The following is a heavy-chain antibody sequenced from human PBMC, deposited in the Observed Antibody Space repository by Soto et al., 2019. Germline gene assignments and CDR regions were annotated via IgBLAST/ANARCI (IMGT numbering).Heavy chain of an antibody. CDR2: ISGSGSSS. CDR3: AKGSFSQTSGPYYFDF. CDR1: GFTFSNYV. V-gene: IGHV3-23*01. J-gene: IGHJ4*02. D-gene: IGHD6-19*01. Sequence: EVQLLESGGGLVQPGGSLRLSCPASGFTFSNYVMTWVRQAPGKGLGWVSSISGSGSSSYYAESVKGRFIISRDNSKNTLYLQMNSPRADDTAIYYCAKGSFSQTSGPYYFDFWGQGTLVTVSS.